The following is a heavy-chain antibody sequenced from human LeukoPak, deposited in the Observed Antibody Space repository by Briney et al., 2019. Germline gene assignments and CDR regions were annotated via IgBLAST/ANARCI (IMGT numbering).Heavy chain of an antibody. CDR2: IHYSGTT. D-gene: IGHD6-19*01. Sequence: PSETLSLTCTVSDTSISTYYWSWIRQPPGKGLEWIGSIHYSGTTNYNPSLKSRVTISVDTSKYQFSLKLSSVTAADTAALYCASSSAWYTPFDYWGQGTLVTVSS. J-gene: IGHJ4*02. V-gene: IGHV4-59*01. CDR3: ASSSAWYTPFDY. CDR1: DTSISTYY.